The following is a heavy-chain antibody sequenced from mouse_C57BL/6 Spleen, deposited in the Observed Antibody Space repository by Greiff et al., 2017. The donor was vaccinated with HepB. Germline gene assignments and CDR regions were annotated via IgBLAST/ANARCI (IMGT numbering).Heavy chain of an antibody. CDR3: ARIHGAYAMDY. J-gene: IGHJ4*01. CDR1: GFTFSDYG. V-gene: IGHV5-17*01. Sequence: EVKLMESGGGLVKPGGSLKLSCAASGFTFSDYGMHWVRQAPEKGLEWVAYISSGSSTIDYADTVKGRFTISRDNAKNTLFLQMTSLRSEDTAMYYCARIHGAYAMDYWGQGTSVTVSS. CDR2: ISSGSSTI.